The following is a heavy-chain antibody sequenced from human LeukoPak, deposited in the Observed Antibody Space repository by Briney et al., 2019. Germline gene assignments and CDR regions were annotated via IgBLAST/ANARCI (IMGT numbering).Heavy chain of an antibody. CDR2: ISGSGGST. J-gene: IGHJ4*02. CDR1: GFTFSSYA. Sequence: GGSLRLSCAASGFTFSSYAMSWVRQAPGKGLEWVSDISGSGGSTYYADSVKGRFTISRDNSKNTLYLQMNSLRAEDTAVYYCAKHGFGVFEGYWGQGTLVTVSS. D-gene: IGHD3-10*01. CDR3: AKHGFGVFEGY. V-gene: IGHV3-23*01.